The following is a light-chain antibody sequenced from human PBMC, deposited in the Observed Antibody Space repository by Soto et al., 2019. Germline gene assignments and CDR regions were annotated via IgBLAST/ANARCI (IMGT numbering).Light chain of an antibody. J-gene: IGKJ2*01. CDR1: QDIYKY. Sequence: DIQMNQSPSSLSASLGDRVTITCQASQDIYKYLHWYQQRPGKAPIIVIYDASHLEAGAPSRFSGGGSGTSFTLTISSLQPEDIGTYFCQQYNNLPYTFGQGTKLEIK. CDR2: DAS. V-gene: IGKV1-33*01. CDR3: QQYNNLPYT.